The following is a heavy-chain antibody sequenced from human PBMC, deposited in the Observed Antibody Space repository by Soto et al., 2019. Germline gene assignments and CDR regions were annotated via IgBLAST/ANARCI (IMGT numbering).Heavy chain of an antibody. J-gene: IGHJ6*02. Sequence: PSDTLSLTCAVSGGSISSGGYSWSWIRQPPGKGLEWIGYISHSAYTSYNPSLNGRVTISVDTSKNQFSLTLTSVTAADTAVYYCARQGFGILQGLVDVWGQGTTVTVSS. CDR3: ARQGFGILQGLVDV. V-gene: IGHV4-30-2*01. CDR2: ISHSAYT. CDR1: GGSISSGGYS. D-gene: IGHD3-10*01.